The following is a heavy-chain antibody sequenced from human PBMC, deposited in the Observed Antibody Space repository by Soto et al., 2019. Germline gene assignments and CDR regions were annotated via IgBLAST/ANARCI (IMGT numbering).Heavy chain of an antibody. CDR2: ISAYNGNT. CDR3: ARAPRDGYNYVLP. V-gene: IGHV1-18*01. CDR1: GYTFTSYG. Sequence: QVQLVQSGAEVKKPGASVKVSCKASGYTFTSYGISWVRQVPGQGLEWMGWISAYNGNTNYAQKFQGRVTMTTDTSTTTAYMALRSLRSDDTAVYYCARAPRDGYNYVLPWGQGTLVIVSS. J-gene: IGHJ4*02. D-gene: IGHD5-12*01.